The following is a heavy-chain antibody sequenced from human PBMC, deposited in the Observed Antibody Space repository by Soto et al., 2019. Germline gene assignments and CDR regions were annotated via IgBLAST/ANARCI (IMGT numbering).Heavy chain of an antibody. CDR3: ASGLICSTSCYTAGIDY. J-gene: IGHJ4*02. Sequence: GGSLRLSCAASGFTFSSYAMSWVRQAPGKGLEWVSGISGSGGSTYFADSVKGRFTISRDNSKNTLYLQMNSLRAEDTAMYYCASGLICSTSCYTAGIDYWGQGTLVTVSS. CDR2: ISGSGGST. CDR1: GFTFSSYA. D-gene: IGHD2-2*02. V-gene: IGHV3-23*01.